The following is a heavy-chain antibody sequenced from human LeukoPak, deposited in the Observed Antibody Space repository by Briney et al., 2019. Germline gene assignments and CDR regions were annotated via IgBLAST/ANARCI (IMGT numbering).Heavy chain of an antibody. J-gene: IGHJ4*02. V-gene: IGHV1-8*01. Sequence: GASVKVSCKASGYSFTTYDINWVRQATGQGLEWMGWMDPNSGNTGYAQKFQGRVTMTRNTSISTAYMELSSLRSEDTAVYYCARVFRVVTPTQGDDYWGQGTLLTVSS. D-gene: IGHD2-21*02. CDR3: ARVFRVVTPTQGDDY. CDR1: GYSFTTYD. CDR2: MDPNSGNT.